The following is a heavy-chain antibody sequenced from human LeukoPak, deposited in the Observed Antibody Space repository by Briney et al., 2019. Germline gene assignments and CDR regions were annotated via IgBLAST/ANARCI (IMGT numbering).Heavy chain of an antibody. CDR2: ISAYYGNT. Sequence: ASVKVSCKASGYTFTSYGISWVRQAPGQGLEWMGWISAYYGNTNYAQKLQGRVTMTTDTSTSTAYMELRSLRSDDTAVYYCARGGYLYYYYYYGMDVWGQGTTVTVSS. CDR3: ARGGYLYYYYYYGMDV. CDR1: GYTFTSYG. J-gene: IGHJ6*02. V-gene: IGHV1-18*01. D-gene: IGHD3-22*01.